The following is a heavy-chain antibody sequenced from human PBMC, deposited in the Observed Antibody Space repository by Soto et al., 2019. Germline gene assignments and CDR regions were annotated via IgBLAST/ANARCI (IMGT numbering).Heavy chain of an antibody. CDR3: AKALYSGSYYWWEAGDY. V-gene: IGHV3-23*01. CDR2: ISGSGGST. J-gene: IGHJ4*02. CDR1: GFTFSSYA. D-gene: IGHD1-26*01. Sequence: EVQLLESGGGLVQPGGSLRLSCAASGFTFSSYAMSWVRQAPGKGLEWVSAISGSGGSTYYADSVKGRFTISRDNSKNTLYLQMNSLRAEDTAVYYCAKALYSGSYYWWEAGDYWGQGTLVTVSS.